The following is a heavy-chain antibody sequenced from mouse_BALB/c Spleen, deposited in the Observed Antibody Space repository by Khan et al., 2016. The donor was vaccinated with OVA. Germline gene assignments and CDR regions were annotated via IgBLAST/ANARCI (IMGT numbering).Heavy chain of an antibody. D-gene: IGHD1-1*01. CDR3: ARAFYSGAWFAY. Sequence: QVQLKQSGPGLVAPSQTLSITCTVSGFSLSNYGVHWVRQPPGKGLEWLGVIWAGGSTNHNSALMSRLSISKDDSKSQVFLKKNSLQTYDTTMYYCARAFYSGAWFAYWGQGTLVTVSA. J-gene: IGHJ3*01. CDR2: IWAGGST. V-gene: IGHV2-9*02. CDR1: GFSLSNYG.